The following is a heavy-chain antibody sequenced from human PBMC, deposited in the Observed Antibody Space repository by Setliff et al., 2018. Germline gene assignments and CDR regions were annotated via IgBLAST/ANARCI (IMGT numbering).Heavy chain of an antibody. CDR2: LHTSGTT. J-gene: IGHJ4*02. Sequence: PSQTLSLTCAVSGGSITSGSYYWSWIRQPAGEGLEWIGRLHTSGTTDYNPSLKGRVTIPADTSTNHFSLKLTSVTAADTAVYYCARDNTIVGATDYWGQGALVTV. CDR1: GGSITSGSYY. CDR3: ARDNTIVGATDY. V-gene: IGHV4-61*02. D-gene: IGHD1-26*01.